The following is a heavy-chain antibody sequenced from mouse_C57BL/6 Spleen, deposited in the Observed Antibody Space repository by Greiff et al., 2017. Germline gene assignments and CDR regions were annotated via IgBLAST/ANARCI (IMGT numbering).Heavy chain of an antibody. V-gene: IGHV1-81*01. J-gene: IGHJ4*01. Sequence: VQLQQSGAELARPGASVKLSCKASGYTFTSYGMSWVKQRTGQGLEWIGEIYPRSGNTYYNEKFKGKATLTADKSSSTAYMALRSLTSEDSSVYFWARSEGDDYDPYAMDYWGQGTSVTVSS. CDR1: GYTFTSYG. D-gene: IGHD2-4*01. CDR3: ARSEGDDYDPYAMDY. CDR2: IYPRSGNT.